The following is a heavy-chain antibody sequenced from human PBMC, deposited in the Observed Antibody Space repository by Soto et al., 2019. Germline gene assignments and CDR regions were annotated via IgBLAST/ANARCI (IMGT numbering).Heavy chain of an antibody. CDR1: GFTFSDSG. Sequence: QVQLVESGGGVVQPGGSLRLSCATSGFTFSDSGMHWVRQAPGKGLEWVAVIWSDGSDKSYADSVEGRFTISRDNSKKTLYLKMNSLRAEDRAVYYCVRSNRSSSPSGWGGGFDYWGQGTLVTVSS. V-gene: IGHV3-33*01. D-gene: IGHD6-6*01. J-gene: IGHJ4*02. CDR3: VRSNRSSSPSGWGGGFDY. CDR2: IWSDGSDK.